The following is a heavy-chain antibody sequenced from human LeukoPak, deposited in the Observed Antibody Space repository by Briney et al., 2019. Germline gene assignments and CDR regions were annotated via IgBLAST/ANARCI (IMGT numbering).Heavy chain of an antibody. V-gene: IGHV3-64*01. CDR1: GLTFSSYA. Sequence: GGSLRLSCAASGLTFSSYAMHWVRQAPGKGLEYVSAISSNGGSTYYANSVKGRFTISRDNSKNTLYLQMGSLRAEDMAVYYCARDPVPSRYFDSGLRNWFDPWGQGTLVTVSS. J-gene: IGHJ5*02. CDR3: ARDPVPSRYFDSGLRNWFDP. D-gene: IGHD3-9*01. CDR2: ISSNGGST.